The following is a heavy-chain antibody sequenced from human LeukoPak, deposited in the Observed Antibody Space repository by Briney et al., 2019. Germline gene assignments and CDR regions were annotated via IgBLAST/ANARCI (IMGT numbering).Heavy chain of an antibody. D-gene: IGHD2-8*01. Sequence: SETLSLTCSVSGGSISSNYWSWIRQPPRKGLEWIGHIYYTGSTNYNPSLKSRVTISVETSKNQFSLKGSSVTAADTAVYYCARDNGGGQNYYYFYMDVWGKGTTVTVSS. V-gene: IGHV4-59*01. CDR1: GGSISSNY. CDR2: IYYTGST. J-gene: IGHJ6*03. CDR3: ARDNGGGQNYYYFYMDV.